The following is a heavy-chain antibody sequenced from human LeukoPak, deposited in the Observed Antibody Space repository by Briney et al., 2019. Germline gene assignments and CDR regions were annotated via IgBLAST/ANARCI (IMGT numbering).Heavy chain of an antibody. Sequence: ASVKVSCKASGYTFTSYGISWVRQAPGQGLEWMGWISAYNGNTNYAQKFQGRVTITADKSTSTAYMELSSLRSEDTAVYYCARVGRADLDYWGQGTLVTVSS. J-gene: IGHJ4*02. V-gene: IGHV1-18*01. CDR3: ARVGRADLDY. CDR2: ISAYNGNT. D-gene: IGHD1-26*01. CDR1: GYTFTSYG.